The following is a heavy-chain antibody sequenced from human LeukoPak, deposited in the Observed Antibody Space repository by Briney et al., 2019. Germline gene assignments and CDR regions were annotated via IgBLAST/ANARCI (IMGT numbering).Heavy chain of an antibody. CDR2: IYYSGST. V-gene: IGHV4-39*07. J-gene: IGHJ4*02. Sequence: SETLSLTCTVSGGSISSSGYYWAWIRQPPGKGLEWIGSIYYSGSTYYNPSLKSRVTISVDTSKNQFSLKLNSVTAADTAVYYCARSGIAEAATDYWGQGTLVTVSS. CDR3: ARSGIAEAATDY. D-gene: IGHD6-19*01. CDR1: GGSISSSGYY.